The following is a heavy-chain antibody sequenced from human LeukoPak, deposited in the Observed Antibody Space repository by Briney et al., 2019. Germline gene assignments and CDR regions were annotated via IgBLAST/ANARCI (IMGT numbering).Heavy chain of an antibody. D-gene: IGHD3-22*01. CDR3: AGDADSMIPHDY. Sequence: PGGSLRLSCAASGFTFSSYWMSWVRQAPGKGLEWVANIRHDGSEKYYVDSVKGRFTISRDNAKNSLYLEMNSLRAEDTAVYYCAGDADSMIPHDYWGQGTLVTVSS. J-gene: IGHJ4*02. V-gene: IGHV3-7*01. CDR2: IRHDGSEK. CDR1: GFTFSSYW.